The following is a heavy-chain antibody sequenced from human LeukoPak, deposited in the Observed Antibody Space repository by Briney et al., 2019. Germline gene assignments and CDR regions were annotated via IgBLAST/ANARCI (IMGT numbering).Heavy chain of an antibody. CDR1: GGSISSGDYY. D-gene: IGHD3-22*01. CDR3: ARAFLTYYYDSSGYYYFDY. CDR2: IYYRGST. V-gene: IGHV4-30-4*01. Sequence: SETLSLTCTVSGGSISSGDYYWIWNRQPPGKDLEWVGYIYYRGSTYYNPSLKRRVTISVDTSKNQFSLKLSSVTAADTAVYYCARAFLTYYYDSSGYYYFDYWGQGTLVTVSS. J-gene: IGHJ4*02.